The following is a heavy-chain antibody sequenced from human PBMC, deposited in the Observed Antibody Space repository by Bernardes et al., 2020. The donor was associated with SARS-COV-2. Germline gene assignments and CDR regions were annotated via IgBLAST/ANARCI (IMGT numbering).Heavy chain of an antibody. D-gene: IGHD3-10*01. V-gene: IGHV3-9*01. CDR2: ISWNSGSI. Sequence: GGSLRLSCAASGFTFDDYAMHWVRQAPGKGLEWVSGISWNSGSIGYADSVKGRFTISRDNAKNSLYLQMNSLRAEDTALYYCAKDLTMVRGVMHDGMDVWGQGTTVTVSS. CDR3: AKDLTMVRGVMHDGMDV. J-gene: IGHJ6*02. CDR1: GFTFDDYA.